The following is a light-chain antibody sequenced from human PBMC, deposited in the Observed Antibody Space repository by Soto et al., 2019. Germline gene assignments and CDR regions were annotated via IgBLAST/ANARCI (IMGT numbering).Light chain of an antibody. CDR2: DAS. Sequence: DIRMTQSPSTLSASVGDRVTITCRASQSISSWLAWYQQKPGKAPELLIYDASKLRSGGPSRFSGSGSGTEFTLTISSLHPDDFATYYCQQYNGYISFGPGTKVDI. J-gene: IGKJ3*01. CDR3: QQYNGYIS. V-gene: IGKV1-5*01. CDR1: QSISSW.